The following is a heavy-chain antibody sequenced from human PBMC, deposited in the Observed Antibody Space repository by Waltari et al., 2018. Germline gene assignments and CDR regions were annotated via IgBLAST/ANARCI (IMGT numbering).Heavy chain of an antibody. Sequence: EVQLVESGGGLVQPGGSLRLSCAASGFTFSSYSMNWVRQAPGKGLEWVSYISSSSSTIYSAGSVKGRFPISRDNAKNSLYLQMNSLSAEDTAVYYCARVRGEGYYYMDVWGKGTTVTVSS. CDR1: GFTFSSYS. CDR2: ISSSSSTI. CDR3: ARVRGEGYYYMDV. V-gene: IGHV3-48*04. J-gene: IGHJ6*03. D-gene: IGHD4-17*01.